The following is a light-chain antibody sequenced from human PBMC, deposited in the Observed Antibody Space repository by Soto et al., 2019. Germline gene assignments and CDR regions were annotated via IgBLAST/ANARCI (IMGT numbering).Light chain of an antibody. V-gene: IGKV1-5*01. CDR1: QSVRSW. CDR3: QQYGSSPRT. CDR2: DAS. J-gene: IGKJ1*01. Sequence: DIQMTQSPATLSASVGDRVTITCRASQSVRSWLAWYQQKPGTAPKLLIFDASRLESGVPSRFSGSASGTDFTLTISRLEPEDFAVYYCQQYGSSPRTFGQGTRWIS.